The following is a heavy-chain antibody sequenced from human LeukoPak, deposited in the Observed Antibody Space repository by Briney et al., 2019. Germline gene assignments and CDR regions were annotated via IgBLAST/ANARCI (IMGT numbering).Heavy chain of an antibody. V-gene: IGHV3-7*01. D-gene: IGHD2-2*01. CDR2: IKQDGSEK. J-gene: IGHJ6*03. Sequence: PGGSLRLSCAASGFTFSSYWMSWVRQAPGKGLEWVANIKQDGSEKYYVDSVKGRFTISRDNAKNSLYLQMNSLRAEDTAVYYCARDAIVVVPAAMWYYYYYMDVWGKGTTVTVS. CDR3: ARDAIVVVPAAMWYYYYYMDV. CDR1: GFTFSSYW.